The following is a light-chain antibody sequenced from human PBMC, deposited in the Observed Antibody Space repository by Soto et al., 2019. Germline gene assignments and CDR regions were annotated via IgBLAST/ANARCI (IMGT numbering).Light chain of an antibody. Sequence: EIVLTQSPATLSLSPGERATLSCRASQSVSSYLALYQQKPGQAPRLLIYDASNRATGIPARFSGSGSGTDFTLTISSLEPEDFAVYYCQQYGSSRTFGQGTKVDIK. V-gene: IGKV3-11*01. CDR1: QSVSSY. CDR2: DAS. J-gene: IGKJ1*01. CDR3: QQYGSSRT.